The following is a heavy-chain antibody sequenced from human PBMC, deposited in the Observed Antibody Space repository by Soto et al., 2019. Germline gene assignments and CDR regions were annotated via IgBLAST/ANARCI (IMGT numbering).Heavy chain of an antibody. V-gene: IGHV2-26*02. CDR1: GFSLNNPEVS. CDR3: ARMNVAGIYYFDY. CDR2: IFSNDEK. Sequence: QVTLKESGPVLVKPTETLTLTCTVSGFSLNNPEVSVTWIRQPPGQALEWLAHIFSNDEKSYATSLESRLTISKDTSKNQVILTMTNMDAVDTATYYCARMNVAGIYYFDYWGQGTLVTVSS. D-gene: IGHD6-19*01. J-gene: IGHJ4*02.